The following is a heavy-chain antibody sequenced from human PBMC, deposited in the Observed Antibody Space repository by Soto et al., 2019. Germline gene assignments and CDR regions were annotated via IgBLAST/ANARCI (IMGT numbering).Heavy chain of an antibody. V-gene: IGHV1-2*04. J-gene: IGHJ6*02. CDR1: GYTFTGYY. CDR2: INPNSGGT. D-gene: IGHD2-15*01. CDR3: ARDNKAATPAYYYYYGMDV. Sequence: ASVKVSCKASGYTFTGYYMHWVRQAPGQGLEWMGWINPNSGGTNYAQKFQGWVTMTRDTSISTAYMELSRLRSDDTAVYYCARDNKAATPAYYYYYGMDVWGQGPTVTVSS.